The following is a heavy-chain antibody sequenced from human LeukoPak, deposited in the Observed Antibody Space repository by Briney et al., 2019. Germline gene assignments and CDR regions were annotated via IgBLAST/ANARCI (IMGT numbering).Heavy chain of an antibody. CDR3: ARARNYCSGGSCYYFDY. V-gene: IGHV1-2*06. J-gene: IGHJ4*02. D-gene: IGHD2-15*01. CDR2: INPNCGGT. Sequence: ASVKVSCKASGYTFIGYYIHWVRQAPGQGLEWMGRINPNCGGTNYAQKFQGRVTMTRDTSISTAYMELSRLRSDDTAVYYCARARNYCSGGSCYYFDYWGQGTLVTVSS. CDR1: GYTFIGYY.